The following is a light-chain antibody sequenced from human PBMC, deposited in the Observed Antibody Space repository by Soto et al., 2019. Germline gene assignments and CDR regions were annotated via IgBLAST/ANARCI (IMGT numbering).Light chain of an antibody. J-gene: IGKJ1*01. CDR2: DAS. V-gene: IGKV3-20*01. Sequence: EIVLTQSPGTLSLSPGERATLSCRASQSVSSNYLAWYQQKPGRAPRLLIYDASSRAIDIPDRFSGSGSGTDFTLTISRLEPADFAVYYCQQYGSSPETFGQGTKVEIK. CDR3: QQYGSSPET. CDR1: QSVSSNY.